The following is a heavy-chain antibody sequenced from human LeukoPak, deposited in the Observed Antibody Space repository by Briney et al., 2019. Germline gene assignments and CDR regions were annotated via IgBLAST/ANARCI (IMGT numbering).Heavy chain of an antibody. Sequence: GSLRLSCAASGFSFSTYGMHWIRQPPGKGLEWIGEINHSGSTNYNPSLKSRVTISVDTSKNQFSLKLSSVTAADTAVYYCASQTEIDFWSGYQIDYWGQGTLVTVSS. CDR2: INHSGST. D-gene: IGHD3-3*01. CDR1: GFSFSTYG. V-gene: IGHV4-34*01. CDR3: ASQTEIDFWSGYQIDY. J-gene: IGHJ4*02.